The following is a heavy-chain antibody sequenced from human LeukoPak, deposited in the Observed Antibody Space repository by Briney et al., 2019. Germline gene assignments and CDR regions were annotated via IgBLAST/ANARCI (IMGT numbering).Heavy chain of an antibody. CDR1: GFTFSSYS. CDR3: ARDGAVLRYFDWLPPVGNFDY. V-gene: IGHV3-48*01. J-gene: IGHJ4*02. Sequence: GGSLRLSCVASGFTFSSYSMNWVRQAPGKGLEWVSYISSSSSSTIYYADSVKGRFTISRDNAKNSLYLQMNSLRAEDTAVYYCARDGAVLRYFDWLPPVGNFDYWGQGTLVTVSS. CDR2: ISSSSSSTI. D-gene: IGHD3-9*01.